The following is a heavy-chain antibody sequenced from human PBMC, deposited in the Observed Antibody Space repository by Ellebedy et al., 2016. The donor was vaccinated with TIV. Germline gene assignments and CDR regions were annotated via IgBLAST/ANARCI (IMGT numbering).Heavy chain of an antibody. CDR1: GFTFSSYS. Sequence: GESLKISXAASGFTFSSYSMNWVRQAPGKGLEWVSSISSSSSYIYYADSVKGRFTISRDNAKNSLYLQMNSLRAEDTAVYYCARDFGASLTGYFPLHYYYYGMDVWGQGTTVTVSS. CDR3: ARDFGASLTGYFPLHYYYYGMDV. J-gene: IGHJ6*02. V-gene: IGHV3-21*01. CDR2: ISSSSSYI. D-gene: IGHD3-9*01.